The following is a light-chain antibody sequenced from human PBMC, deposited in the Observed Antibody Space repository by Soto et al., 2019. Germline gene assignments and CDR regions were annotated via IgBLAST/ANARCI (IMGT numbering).Light chain of an antibody. J-gene: IGKJ1*01. CDR1: PSISTW. CDR3: QQYSSYSLT. CDR2: VAS. V-gene: IGKV1-5*01. Sequence: DILMSQSPPSLSVSVGDKVTITSRSSPSISTWVAWYQQKPRKAPRLLRYVASTLQSGAPSRFSGSGSTTEFTLTISRVQPDDFATYYCQQYSSYSLTFGQGTKVDI.